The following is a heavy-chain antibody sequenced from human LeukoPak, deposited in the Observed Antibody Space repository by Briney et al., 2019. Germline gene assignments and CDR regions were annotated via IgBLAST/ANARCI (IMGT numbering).Heavy chain of an antibody. D-gene: IGHD3-10*01. CDR2: ISYDGSNT. V-gene: IGHV3-30*04. CDR3: ARSSDYGSGSNYNGWFDP. Sequence: GGSLRLSCAASGFTFNIYAMHWVRQAPGKGLEWVAVISYDGSNTYHADSVKGRFTISRDNYRNTVDLEMNSLSGEDTAVYYCARSSDYGSGSNYNGWFDPWGQGTLVTVSS. J-gene: IGHJ5*02. CDR1: GFTFNIYA.